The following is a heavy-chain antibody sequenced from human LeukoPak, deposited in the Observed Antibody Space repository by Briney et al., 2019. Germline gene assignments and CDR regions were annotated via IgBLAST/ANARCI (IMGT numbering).Heavy chain of an antibody. CDR1: GGSISSHY. CDR3: ARAAQAYYYYYYTDV. V-gene: IGHV4-4*07. CDR2: IYTSGST. J-gene: IGHJ6*03. Sequence: KPSETLSLTCTVSGGSISSHYWSWIRQPAGKGLEWIGRIYTSGSTNYNPSLKSRVTMSVDTSKNQFSLKLSSVTAADTAVYYCARAAQAYYYYYYTDVWGKGTTVTVSS.